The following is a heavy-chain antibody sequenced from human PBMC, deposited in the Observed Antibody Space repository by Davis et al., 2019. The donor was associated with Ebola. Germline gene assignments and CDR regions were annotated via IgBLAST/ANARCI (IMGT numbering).Heavy chain of an antibody. D-gene: IGHD4/OR15-4a*01. Sequence: GESLKISCVASGFSFSRYDMNWVRQAPGKGLEWVSYISSGSTTLKYADSVKGRFTISRDNSKNTFYLQMNSLRAEDTALYYCAKDKTMATQYWYFDLWGRGTLVTVSS. V-gene: IGHV3-48*01. CDR3: AKDKTMATQYWYFDL. CDR2: ISSGSTTL. CDR1: GFSFSRYD. J-gene: IGHJ2*01.